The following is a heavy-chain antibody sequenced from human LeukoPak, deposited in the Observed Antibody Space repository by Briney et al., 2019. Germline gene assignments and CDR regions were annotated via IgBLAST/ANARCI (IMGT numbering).Heavy chain of an antibody. CDR1: GFTFSAYW. J-gene: IGHJ4*02. CDR3: AGVKVAGTRSFDY. CDR2: INDVGSDS. Sequence: TGGSLRLSCAASGFTFSAYWMHWVRQAPGKGLVWVGRINDVGSDSTYVDSVKGRFTISRDNAKNTLYLQMNNLRAEDTAVYHCAGVKVAGTRSFDYWGQGTLATVSS. V-gene: IGHV3-74*01. D-gene: IGHD6-19*01.